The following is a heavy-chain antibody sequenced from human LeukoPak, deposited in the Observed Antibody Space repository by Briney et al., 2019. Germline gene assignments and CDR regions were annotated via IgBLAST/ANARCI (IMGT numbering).Heavy chain of an antibody. Sequence: KTGGSLRLSCAASGFTFSSYSMNWVRQAPGKGLEWVSSISSSSSYIYYADSVKGRFTISRDNAKNPLYLQMNSLRAEDTAVYYCARSGNSGSYDAFDIWGQGTMVTVSS. CDR1: GFTFSSYS. CDR2: ISSSSSYI. J-gene: IGHJ3*02. D-gene: IGHD1-26*01. V-gene: IGHV3-21*01. CDR3: ARSGNSGSYDAFDI.